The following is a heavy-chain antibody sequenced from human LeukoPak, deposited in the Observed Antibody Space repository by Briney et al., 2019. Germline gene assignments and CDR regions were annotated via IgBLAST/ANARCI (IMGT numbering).Heavy chain of an antibody. CDR1: GGSITHSY. CDR3: ARVMHDFWSGYVFDI. Sequence: ETLSLTCTVSGGSITHSYWTWIRQPAGKALEWIGRIYTTGSTNYNPSLRSRVTLPVDTSKNQFSLKLSSVTAADTAVYYCARVMHDFWSGYVFDIWGQGTMVTVSS. CDR2: IYTTGST. J-gene: IGHJ3*02. V-gene: IGHV4-4*07. D-gene: IGHD3-3*01.